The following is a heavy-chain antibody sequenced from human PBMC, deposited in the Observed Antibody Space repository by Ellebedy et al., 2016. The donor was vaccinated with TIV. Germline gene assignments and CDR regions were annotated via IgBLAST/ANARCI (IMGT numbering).Heavy chain of an antibody. V-gene: IGHV4-39*07. J-gene: IGHJ4*02. CDR1: GGSISSSSYY. CDR2: IYYSGST. Sequence: MPSETLSLTCTVSGGSISSSSYYWGWIRQPPGKGLEWIGSIYYSGSTNYNPSLKSRVTISVDTSKNQFSLKLSSVTAADTAVYYCARTVLHYYDSSGYLDYWGQGTLVTVSS. CDR3: ARTVLHYYDSSGYLDY. D-gene: IGHD3-22*01.